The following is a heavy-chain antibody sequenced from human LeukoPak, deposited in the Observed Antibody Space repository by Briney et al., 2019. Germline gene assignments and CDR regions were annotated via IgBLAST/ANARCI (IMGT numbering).Heavy chain of an antibody. V-gene: IGHV3-30*18. CDR3: AKAVSGYYNYYYGMDV. CDR2: ISSDGGTQ. D-gene: IGHD3-3*01. J-gene: IGHJ6*02. Sequence: PGKSLRLSCAASPVPGFIFSDFAMHWVRLAPGKRLEWLAVISSDGGTQYYADSVRGRFTVSRDNSKNTLYLQMNSLRAEDTAVYYCAKAVSGYYNYYYGMDVWGQGTTVTVSS. CDR1: PVPGFIFSDFA.